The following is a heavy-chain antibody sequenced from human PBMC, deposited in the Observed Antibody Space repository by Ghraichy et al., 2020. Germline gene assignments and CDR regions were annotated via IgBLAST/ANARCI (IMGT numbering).Heavy chain of an antibody. J-gene: IGHJ2*01. V-gene: IGHV3-23*01. CDR1: GFTFSSYA. CDR2: ISGSGGST. Sequence: GGSLRLSCAASGFTFSSYAMSWVRQASGKGLEWVSAISGSGGSTYYADSVKGRFTISRDNSKNTLYLQMNSLRAEDTAVYYCAKPYTAYWYFDLWGRGTLVTVSS. D-gene: IGHD2-2*02. CDR3: AKPYTAYWYFDL.